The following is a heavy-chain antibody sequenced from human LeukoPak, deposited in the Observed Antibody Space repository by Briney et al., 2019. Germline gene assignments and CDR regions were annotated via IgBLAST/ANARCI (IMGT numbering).Heavy chain of an antibody. CDR3: ARRPVSVRGNYYGGAFDI. CDR1: GYSFSDFW. D-gene: IGHD3-10*02. V-gene: IGHV5-51*01. Sequence: GESLKISCKGSGYSFSDFWIVGARQMPGQGLEWMGIIYPGDSDTRYSPSFQGQVTISADKPVSTAYLQWSSLKASETAMYYCARRPVSVRGNYYGGAFDIWGQGTMVTVSS. J-gene: IGHJ3*02. CDR2: IYPGDSDT.